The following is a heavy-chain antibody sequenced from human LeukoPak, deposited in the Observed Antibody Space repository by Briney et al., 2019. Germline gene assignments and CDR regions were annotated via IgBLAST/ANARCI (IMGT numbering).Heavy chain of an antibody. CDR3: ARDNSVEDTAWWFDP. Sequence: ASVKVSCKASGYTFTSYYMHWVRQAPGQGLEWMGIINPSGGSTSYAQKFQGRVTMTSDMSTSTDYMELSSLRSEDTAVYYCARDNSVEDTAWWFDPWGQGTLVTVSS. V-gene: IGHV1-46*01. J-gene: IGHJ5*02. D-gene: IGHD4-23*01. CDR1: GYTFTSYY. CDR2: INPSGGST.